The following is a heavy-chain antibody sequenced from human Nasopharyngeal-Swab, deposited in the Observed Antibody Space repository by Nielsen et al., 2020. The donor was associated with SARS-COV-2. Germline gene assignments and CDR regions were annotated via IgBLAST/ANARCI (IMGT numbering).Heavy chain of an antibody. CDR3: ARGIAAAGTLDS. CDR2: INAGNGNT. J-gene: IGHJ5*01. Sequence: ASVKVSCKASGYTFTSYAMHWVRHAPGQRLEWMGWINAGNGNTKYSQKFQGRVTITRDTSASTAYMELSSLRSEDTAVYYCARGIAAAGTLDSWGQGTLVTVSS. V-gene: IGHV1-3*01. D-gene: IGHD6-13*01. CDR1: GYTFTSYA.